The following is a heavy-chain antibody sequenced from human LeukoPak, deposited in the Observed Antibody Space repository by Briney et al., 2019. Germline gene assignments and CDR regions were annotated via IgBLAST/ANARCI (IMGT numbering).Heavy chain of an antibody. CDR1: GGSISSYY. CDR3: ARHPLRLGYMDV. Sequence: PSETLPLTCTVSGGSISSYYWSWIRQPPGKGLEWIGYIYTSGSTNYNPSLKSRVTISVDTSKNQFSLKLSSVTAADTAVYYCARHPLRLGYMDVWGKGTTVTVSS. CDR2: IYTSGST. J-gene: IGHJ6*03. V-gene: IGHV4-4*09. D-gene: IGHD3-16*01.